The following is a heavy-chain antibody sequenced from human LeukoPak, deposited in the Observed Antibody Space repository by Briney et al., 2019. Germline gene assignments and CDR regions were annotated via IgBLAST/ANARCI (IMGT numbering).Heavy chain of an antibody. CDR2: IHHSGST. J-gene: IGHJ3*02. V-gene: IGHV4-38-2*02. D-gene: IGHD5-24*01. Sequence: SETLSLTCTVSGYSISSGYYWGWIRQPPGKGLEWIGSIHHSGSTYYNPSLKSRVTKSLDTSKNQFSLKLSSVTAADTAVYYCARRGRKRWLQSDAFDIWGQGTMVTVSS. CDR3: ARRGRKRWLQSDAFDI. CDR1: GYSISSGYY.